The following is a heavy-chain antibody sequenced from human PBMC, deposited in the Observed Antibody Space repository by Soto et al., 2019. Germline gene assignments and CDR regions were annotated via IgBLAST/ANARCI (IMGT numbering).Heavy chain of an antibody. J-gene: IGHJ3*02. CDR3: AKPQIAADDAFDI. CDR1: GFTFDDYA. D-gene: IGHD6-25*01. CDR2: ISWNSGSI. V-gene: IGHV3-9*01. Sequence: GGSLRLSCAASGFTFDDYAMHWVRQAPGKGLEWVSGISWNSGSIGYADSVKGRFTISRDNAKNSLYLQMNSLRAEDTALYYCAKPQIAADDAFDIWGQGTMVTVSS.